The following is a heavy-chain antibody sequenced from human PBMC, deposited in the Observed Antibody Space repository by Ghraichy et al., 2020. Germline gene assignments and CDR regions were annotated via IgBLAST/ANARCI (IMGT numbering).Heavy chain of an antibody. J-gene: IGHJ2*01. V-gene: IGHV1-69*13. Sequence: SVKVSCKASGGTFSSYAISWVRQAPGQGLEWMGGIIPIFGTANYAQKFQGRVTITADESTSTAYMELSSLRSEDTAVYYCAEATTTLAVAGPRDWYFDLWGRGTLVTVSS. D-gene: IGHD6-19*01. CDR3: AEATTTLAVAGPRDWYFDL. CDR1: GGTFSSYA. CDR2: IIPIFGTA.